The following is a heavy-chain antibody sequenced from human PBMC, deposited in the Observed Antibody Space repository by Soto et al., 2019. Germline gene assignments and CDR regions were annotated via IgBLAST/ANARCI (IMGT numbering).Heavy chain of an antibody. CDR2: INPNGGST. J-gene: IGHJ4*02. Sequence: QVQVVQSGAEVKKPGASVKVYCKTSGYTFINYHVHWVRQAPGQGLEWMGAINPNGGSTTYAQHLQGRITMTSDASTSTVYMDLSSLRSDDTAVYYCALPKNTLGWYNFWGQGSLVTVS. V-gene: IGHV1-46*01. CDR3: ALPKNTLGWYNF. CDR1: GYTFINYH. D-gene: IGHD6-19*01.